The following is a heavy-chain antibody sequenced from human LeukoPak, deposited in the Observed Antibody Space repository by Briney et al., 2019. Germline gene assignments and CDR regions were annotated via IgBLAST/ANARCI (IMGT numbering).Heavy chain of an antibody. CDR2: IYHNGRP. CDR1: GGYIRRADYY. CDR3: ARGTSAGGDHYFDS. V-gene: IGHV4-39*07. Sequence: SETLSHTYTVSGGYIRRADYYWGWIRQSPGEGLEWIGRIYHNGRPYYNPSLQSRVTKSVDPSKNQFSLNLSSVTAADTAVYFCARGTSAGGDHYFDSWGQGTQVTVSS. D-gene: IGHD1-7*01. J-gene: IGHJ4*02.